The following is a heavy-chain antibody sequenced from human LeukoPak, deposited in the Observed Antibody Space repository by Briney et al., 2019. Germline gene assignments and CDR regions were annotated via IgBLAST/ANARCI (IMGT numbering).Heavy chain of an antibody. CDR1: GYTFTSYD. J-gene: IGHJ3*02. V-gene: IGHV1-8*01. Sequence: ASVKVSCKASGYTFTSYDINWVRQATGQGLEWMGWMNPNSGNTGYAQKFQGRVTMTRNTSISTAYMELSSLRSEDTAVYYCARVGFRSSWGISRAFDIWGQGTMVTVSS. D-gene: IGHD6-13*01. CDR3: ARVGFRSSWGISRAFDI. CDR2: MNPNSGNT.